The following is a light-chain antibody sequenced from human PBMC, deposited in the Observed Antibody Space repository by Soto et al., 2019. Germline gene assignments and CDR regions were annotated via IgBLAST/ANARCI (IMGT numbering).Light chain of an antibody. V-gene: IGKV3-20*01. CDR1: QSIARSY. CDR2: DAP. J-gene: IGKJ5*01. Sequence: EVVLTQSPGTLSLSLGERATLSCRASQSIARSYLAWYHQKPGQAPSLPTFDAPTRATGIPDSFSGSGSGTDFTLTISRLEPEDFAVFYCQQYAYSPITFGQGTRLEI. CDR3: QQYAYSPIT.